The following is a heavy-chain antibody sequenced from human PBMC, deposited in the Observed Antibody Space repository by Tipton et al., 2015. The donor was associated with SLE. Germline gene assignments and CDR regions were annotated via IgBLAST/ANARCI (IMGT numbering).Heavy chain of an antibody. J-gene: IGHJ4*02. Sequence: TLSLTCTVSGGSISSGGYYWSWIRQHPGKGLEWIGYIYYSGSTYYNPSLKSRVTISVDTSKNQFSLKLSSVTAADTAVDYCARSRWLRPVDYWGQGTLVTFSS. V-gene: IGHV4-31*03. CDR1: GGSISSGGYY. CDR3: ARSRWLRPVDY. D-gene: IGHD5-12*01. CDR2: IYYSGST.